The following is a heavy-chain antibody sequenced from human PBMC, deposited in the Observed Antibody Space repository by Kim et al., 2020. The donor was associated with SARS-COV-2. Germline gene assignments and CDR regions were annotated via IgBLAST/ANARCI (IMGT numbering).Heavy chain of an antibody. V-gene: IGHV3-23*03. Sequence: GRGRFTISRDTSRNTLYLQRNSLRVEDTAVYYCAKDQPGAGTLDSWGQGTLVTVSS. CDR3: AKDQPGAGTLDS. J-gene: IGHJ4*02. D-gene: IGHD6-19*01.